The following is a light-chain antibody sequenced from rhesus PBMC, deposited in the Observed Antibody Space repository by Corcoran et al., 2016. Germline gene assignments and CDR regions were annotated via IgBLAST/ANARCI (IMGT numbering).Light chain of an antibody. CDR2: MSS. V-gene: IGKV1-69*01. J-gene: IGKJ1*01. CDR1: QGISNW. CDR3: QQHDNSPWT. Sequence: DIQMTQSPSSLSASVGDRVTITCRASQGISNWLAWYQQKQGKAPKLLIYMSSNLEPGVPSRFSGRGAGTDFTLNISSLQPEDIATYYCQQHDNSPWTFGQGTKVEIK.